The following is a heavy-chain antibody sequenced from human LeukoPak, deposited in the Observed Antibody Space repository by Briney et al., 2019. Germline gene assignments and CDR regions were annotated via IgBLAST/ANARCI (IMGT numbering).Heavy chain of an antibody. V-gene: IGHV1-24*01. CDR3: ATDRRVRGVMSHYGMDV. Sequence: GASVKVSCTVSGYTLTELSMYWVRQAPGKGLEWMGGFDPEDGETIYAQKFQGRVTMTEDTSTDTAYMELSSLRSEDTAVYYCATDRRVRGVMSHYGMDVWGKGTTVTVSS. J-gene: IGHJ6*04. CDR1: GYTLTELS. CDR2: FDPEDGET. D-gene: IGHD3-10*01.